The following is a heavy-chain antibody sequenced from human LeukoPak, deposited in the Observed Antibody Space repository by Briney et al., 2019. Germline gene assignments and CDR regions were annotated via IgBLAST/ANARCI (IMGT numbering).Heavy chain of an antibody. D-gene: IGHD3-22*01. V-gene: IGHV1-2*02. J-gene: IGHJ4*02. CDR3: ARVHLYYYDSSGYYTNDGFDY. CDR2: INPNSGGT. Sequence: ASVKVSCKASGHTFTGYYMHWVRQAPGQGLEWMGWINPNSGGTNYAQKFQGRVTMTRDTSISTAYMELSRLRSDDTAVYYCARVHLYYYDSSGYYTNDGFDYWGQGTLVTVSS. CDR1: GHTFTGYY.